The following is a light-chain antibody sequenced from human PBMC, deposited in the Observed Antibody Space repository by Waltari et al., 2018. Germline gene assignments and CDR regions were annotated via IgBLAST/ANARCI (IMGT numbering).Light chain of an antibody. Sequence: QSALPQPASVSASPGQSITISCTGTRSDVGGYHYVYWYQQHPYKGPKPIIYDVSNRPSGISNRFSGSKSGNTASLTISGLQAEDEADYFCGSYTSDSSVVFGGGTRLTVL. CDR2: DVS. J-gene: IGLJ2*01. CDR1: RSDVGGYHY. V-gene: IGLV2-14*01. CDR3: GSYTSDSSVV.